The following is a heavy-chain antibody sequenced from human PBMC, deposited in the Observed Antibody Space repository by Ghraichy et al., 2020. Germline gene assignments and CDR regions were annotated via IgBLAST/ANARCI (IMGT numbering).Heavy chain of an antibody. V-gene: IGHV3-23*01. CDR2: ISGSGGST. D-gene: IGHD3-3*01. CDR1: GFTFSSYA. CDR3: AKDFPLRFLEWLPGLV. J-gene: IGHJ4*02. Sequence: GGSLRLSCAASGFTFSSYAMSWVRQAPGKGLEWVSAISGSGGSTYYADSVKGRFTISRDNSKNTLYLQMNSLRAEDTAVYYCAKDFPLRFLEWLPGLVWGQGTLVTVSS.